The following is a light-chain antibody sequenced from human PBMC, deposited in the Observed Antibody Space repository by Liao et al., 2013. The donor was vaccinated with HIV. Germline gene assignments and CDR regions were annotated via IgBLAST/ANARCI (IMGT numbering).Light chain of an antibody. CDR1: KLGDKY. V-gene: IGLV3-1*01. CDR3: QAWDSNTAYV. CDR2: QDS. J-gene: IGLJ1*01. Sequence: SYELTQPPSVSVSPGQTATITCSGDKLGDKYACWYQQKPGQSPVLLIYQDSKRPSGIPERFSGSNSGNTATLTISGTQPMDEADYYCQAWDSNTAYVFGTGTKVSVL.